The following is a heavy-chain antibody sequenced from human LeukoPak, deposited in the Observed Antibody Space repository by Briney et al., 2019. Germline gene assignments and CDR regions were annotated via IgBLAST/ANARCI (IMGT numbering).Heavy chain of an antibody. Sequence: ASLKVSCNASGGTFSSYAISWVRQAPGQGLEWMGGIIPIFGTANYAQKFQGRVTITADESTSTAYMELSSLRSEDTAVYYCASGGSGFDYWGQGTLVTVSS. CDR1: GGTFSSYA. J-gene: IGHJ4*02. D-gene: IGHD3-10*01. V-gene: IGHV1-69*13. CDR3: ASGGSGFDY. CDR2: IIPIFGTA.